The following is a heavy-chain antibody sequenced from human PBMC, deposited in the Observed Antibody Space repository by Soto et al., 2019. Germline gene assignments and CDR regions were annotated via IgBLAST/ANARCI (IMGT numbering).Heavy chain of an antibody. CDR2: ISAYNGNT. J-gene: IGHJ6*03. V-gene: IGHV1-18*01. Sequence: ASVKVSCKASGYTFTSYGISWVRQAPGQGLEWMGWISAYNGNTNYAQKLQGRVTMTTDTSTSTAYMELRSLRSDDTAVYYCAREKGDCSGGSCYSSYYYYYYMDVWGKGTTVTVSS. CDR3: AREKGDCSGGSCYSSYYYYYYMDV. D-gene: IGHD2-15*01. CDR1: GYTFTSYG.